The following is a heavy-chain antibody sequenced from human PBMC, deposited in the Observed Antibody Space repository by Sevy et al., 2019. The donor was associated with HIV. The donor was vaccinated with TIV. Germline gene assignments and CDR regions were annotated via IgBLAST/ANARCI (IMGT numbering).Heavy chain of an antibody. V-gene: IGHV4-59*11. Sequence: SETLSLTCTVSGVSISTHSWSWIRQPPGKGLEYIGYIYYNGNANYNPSFQSRVTISGDTSMNQLSLKLTSVTAADTAVYYCAKHMDNFYGMDVWGQGTTVTVSS. CDR3: AKHMDNFYGMDV. D-gene: IGHD2-21*01. CDR2: IYYNGNA. CDR1: GVSISTHS. J-gene: IGHJ6*02.